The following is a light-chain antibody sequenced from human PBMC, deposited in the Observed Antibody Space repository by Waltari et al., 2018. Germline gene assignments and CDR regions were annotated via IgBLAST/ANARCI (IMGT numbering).Light chain of an antibody. CDR1: QTIDS. Sequence: DIQMTQSPTTLSASVGDRVTITCRASQTIDSLAWYQEKPGKVPKLLLYRASTLESGVPPRFSGSGSGTEFTLTISSLQPDDFATYYCQQYKTYPWTFGQGTKLEVK. CDR3: QQYKTYPWT. V-gene: IGKV1-5*03. J-gene: IGKJ1*01. CDR2: RAS.